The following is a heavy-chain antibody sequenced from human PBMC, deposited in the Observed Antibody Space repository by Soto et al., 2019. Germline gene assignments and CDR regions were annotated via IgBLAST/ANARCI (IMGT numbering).Heavy chain of an antibody. CDR2: IYYSGST. Sequence: SETLSLTCTVSGGSISSYYWSWIRQPPGKGLEWIGYIYYSGSTNYNPSLKSRVTISVDTSKNQFSLKLSSVTAADTAVYYCARENPVDKAMVCDYWGQGTLVTVSS. J-gene: IGHJ4*02. CDR1: GGSISSYY. D-gene: IGHD5-18*01. CDR3: ARENPVDKAMVCDY. V-gene: IGHV4-59*01.